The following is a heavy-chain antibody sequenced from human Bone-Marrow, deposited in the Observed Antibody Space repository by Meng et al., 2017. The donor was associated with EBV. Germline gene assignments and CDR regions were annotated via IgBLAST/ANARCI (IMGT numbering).Heavy chain of an antibody. J-gene: IGHJ4*02. V-gene: IGHV3-21*01. CDR2: ISSNSIDI. Sequence: EVQLEESGGXLGKPGEXXRLSCAASGFTLRSYSMNWVRLAPGKGLEWVSSISSNSIDIYYADLVKGRFTISRDNAKNSLFLQMNSLRAEDTAVYYCAGDRTSNRFDYWGQGTLVTVSS. D-gene: IGHD2-8*01. CDR3: AGDRTSNRFDY. CDR1: GFTLRSYS.